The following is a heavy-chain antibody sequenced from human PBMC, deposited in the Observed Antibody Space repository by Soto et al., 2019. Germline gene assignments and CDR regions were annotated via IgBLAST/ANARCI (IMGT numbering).Heavy chain of an antibody. D-gene: IGHD3-22*01. CDR3: ARGADYDSSGIRFNWFDP. J-gene: IGHJ5*02. V-gene: IGHV3-48*02. CDR1: GFTFSSYS. CDR2: ISSSSSTI. Sequence: PGGSLRLSCAASGFTFSSYSMNWVRQAPGKGLEWVSYISSSSSTIYYADSVKGRFTISRDNAKNSLYLQMNSLRDEDTAVYYCARGADYDSSGIRFNWFDPWGQGTLVTVSA.